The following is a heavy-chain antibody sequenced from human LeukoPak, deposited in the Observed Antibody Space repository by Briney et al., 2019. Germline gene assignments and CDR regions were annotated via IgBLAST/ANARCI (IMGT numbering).Heavy chain of an antibody. Sequence: PGRSLRLSCAASGFTFSSYGMHWVRQAPGKGLEWVAVISYDGSNKYYADSVKGRFTISRDNSKNTLYLQMNSLRAEDTAVYYCAKSFGCYDSSGLYYYGMDVWGQGTTVTVSS. CDR1: GFTFSSYG. CDR3: AKSFGCYDSSGLYYYGMDV. CDR2: ISYDGSNK. V-gene: IGHV3-30*18. J-gene: IGHJ6*02. D-gene: IGHD3-22*01.